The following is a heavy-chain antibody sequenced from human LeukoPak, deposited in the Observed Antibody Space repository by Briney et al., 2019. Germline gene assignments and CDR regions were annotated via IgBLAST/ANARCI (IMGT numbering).Heavy chain of an antibody. J-gene: IGHJ4*02. D-gene: IGHD3-22*01. CDR2: IYHSGNT. CDR1: GVSINSGGYL. CDR3: ARGLPSYYYDSSGYPPPGFDY. V-gene: IGHV4-30-2*01. Sequence: PSQTLSLTCAVSGVSINSGGYLWRWLRHPPEKGLEWIGYIYHSGNTYYHPSLKSRVTISVDSSKNQFSLKLSSVTAADTAVYYCARGLPSYYYDSSGYPPPGFDYWGQGTLVTVSS.